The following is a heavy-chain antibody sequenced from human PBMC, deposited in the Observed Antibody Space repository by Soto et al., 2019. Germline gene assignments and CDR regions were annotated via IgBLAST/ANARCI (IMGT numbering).Heavy chain of an antibody. CDR3: AVLPGYYIDF. D-gene: IGHD3-9*01. CDR1: CHTFTDHG. CDR2: ISNKSGNR. Sequence: ASVQGSSQPSCHTFTDHGVNWVRQDPGQGLEWMAWISNKSGNRNYAPKMQGRVTVSTDTSTSTAHIEVASLSPAATAGYCCAVLPGYYIDFWGQGTLVTVSS. V-gene: IGHV1-18*01. J-gene: IGHJ4*02.